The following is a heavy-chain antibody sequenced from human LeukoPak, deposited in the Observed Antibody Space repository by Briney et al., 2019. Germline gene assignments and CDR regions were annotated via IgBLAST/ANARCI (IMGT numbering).Heavy chain of an antibody. CDR2: ISGSGGST. CDR1: GFTFSSYA. D-gene: IGHD3-10*01. V-gene: IGHV3-23*01. CDR3: AKAPPNVLLWFGELLSVFDY. Sequence: QAGGSLRLSCAASGFTFSSYAMSWVRQAPGKGLEWVSAISGSGGSTYYADSVKGRFTISRDNSKNTLYLQMNSLRAEDTAAYYCAKAPPNVLLWFGELLSVFDYWGQGTLVTVSS. J-gene: IGHJ4*02.